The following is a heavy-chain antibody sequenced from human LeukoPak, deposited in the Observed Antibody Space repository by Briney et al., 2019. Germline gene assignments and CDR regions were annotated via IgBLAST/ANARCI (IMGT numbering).Heavy chain of an antibody. CDR2: ISDGGDAT. Sequence: PGGSLRLSCAASGFTFSDFNMAWVRQAPGKGLEWVSSISDGGDATGYAESVKGRFTISRDNSKATVWLQMNSLRAEDTAHYYCAKSDCGGDGCKLLNYWAQGTLVTVSS. D-gene: IGHD2-21*01. CDR3: AKSDCGGDGCKLLNY. V-gene: IGHV3-23*01. CDR1: GFTFSDFN. J-gene: IGHJ4*02.